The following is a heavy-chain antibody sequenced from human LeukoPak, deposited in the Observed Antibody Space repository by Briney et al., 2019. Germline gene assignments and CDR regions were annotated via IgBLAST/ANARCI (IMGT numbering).Heavy chain of an antibody. D-gene: IGHD5-18*01. Sequence: GGSLRLSCAVSGFTFSSFEMNWVRQAPGKGLEWVSVIYSGDRTYYADSVKGRFTISRDTSKNTVYLQMNSLRPEETAVYYCARDGEYSYGYGFDYWGQGTLVTVSS. CDR2: IYSGDRT. J-gene: IGHJ4*02. CDR3: ARDGEYSYGYGFDY. V-gene: IGHV3-66*01. CDR1: GFTFSSFE.